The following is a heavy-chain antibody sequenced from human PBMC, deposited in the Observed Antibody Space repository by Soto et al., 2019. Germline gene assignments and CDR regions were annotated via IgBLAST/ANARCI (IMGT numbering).Heavy chain of an antibody. CDR1: GFTFSSYG. Sequence: QVQLVESGGGVVQPGRSLRLSCAASGFTFSSYGMHWVRHAPGKGLEWVAVIWYDGSNTYYADSVKGRFTISRDNSKNTQYRQMNSLRDEDTAVYYCAREDYGSGSFDYWGQGTLVTVSS. V-gene: IGHV3-33*01. CDR2: IWYDGSNT. J-gene: IGHJ4*02. CDR3: AREDYGSGSFDY. D-gene: IGHD3-10*01.